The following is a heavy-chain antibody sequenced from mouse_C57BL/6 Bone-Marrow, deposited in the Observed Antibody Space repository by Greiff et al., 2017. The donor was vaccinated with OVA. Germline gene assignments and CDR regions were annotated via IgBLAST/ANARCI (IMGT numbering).Heavy chain of an antibody. D-gene: IGHD3-3*01. Sequence: VQLQESGAELARPGASVKLSCKASGYTFTSYGISWVKQRTGQGLEWIGEIYPRSGNTYYNEKFKGKATLTADKSSSTAYMELRSLTSEDSAVYFCARDSRAVDFDVWGTGTTVTVSA. CDR3: ARDSRAVDFDV. V-gene: IGHV1-81*01. CDR2: IYPRSGNT. CDR1: GYTFTSYG. J-gene: IGHJ1*03.